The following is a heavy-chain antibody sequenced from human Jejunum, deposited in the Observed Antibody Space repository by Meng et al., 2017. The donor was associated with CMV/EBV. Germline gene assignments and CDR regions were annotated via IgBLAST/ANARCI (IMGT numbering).Heavy chain of an antibody. D-gene: IGHD3-16*01. Sequence: SCTTSRVAFSTYNMNWIRQAPGKGLEWVSFISSSTNYIYYADSVKGRFTISRDDAKNSLYLQMDSLRAEDTAVYYCARGWGSWGLWGQGTRVTVSS. CDR1: RVAFSTYN. V-gene: IGHV3-21*01. CDR3: ARGWGSWGL. J-gene: IGHJ4*02. CDR2: ISSSTNYI.